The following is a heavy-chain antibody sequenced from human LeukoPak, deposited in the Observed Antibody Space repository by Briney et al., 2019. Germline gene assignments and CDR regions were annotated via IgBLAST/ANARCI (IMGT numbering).Heavy chain of an antibody. V-gene: IGHV3-66*01. CDR3: ARGFRSVTTWGYFDY. D-gene: IGHD4-17*01. CDR1: GFTVSTNY. CDR2: IYSGGGT. Sequence: PGGSLRLSCAASGFTVSTNYMSWVRQAPGKGLEWVSLIYSGGGTYYADSVKGRFTISRDNSRNTLSLQMNSLRVDDTAVYECARGFRSVTTWGYFDYWGQGALVTVSS. J-gene: IGHJ4*02.